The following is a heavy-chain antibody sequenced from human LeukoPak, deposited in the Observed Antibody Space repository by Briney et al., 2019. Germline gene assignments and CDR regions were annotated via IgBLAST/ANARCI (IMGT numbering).Heavy chain of an antibody. CDR1: GGSISSYY. CDR3: ARVAPLHYYDSSGFDY. J-gene: IGHJ4*02. Sequence: PSETLSLTCTVSGGSISSYYWSWIRQPPGKGLEWIGYIYYSGSTNYNPSLKSRVTVSVDTSKNQFSLKLSSVTAADTAVYYCARVAPLHYYDSSGFDYWGQGTLVTVSS. D-gene: IGHD3-22*01. V-gene: IGHV4-59*01. CDR2: IYYSGST.